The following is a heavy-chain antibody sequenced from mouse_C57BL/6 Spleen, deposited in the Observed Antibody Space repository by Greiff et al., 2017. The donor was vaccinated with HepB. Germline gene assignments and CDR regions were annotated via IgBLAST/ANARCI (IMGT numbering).Heavy chain of an antibody. D-gene: IGHD2-1*01. Sequence: EVQLVESGGGLVKPGGSLKLSCAASGFTFSSYTMSWVRQTPEKRLEWVATISGGGGNTYYPDSVKGRFTISRDNAKNTLYLQMSSLRSEDTALYYCAAIYYGNGFAYWGQGTLVTVSA. CDR3: AAIYYGNGFAY. CDR1: GFTFSSYT. J-gene: IGHJ3*01. V-gene: IGHV5-9*01. CDR2: ISGGGGNT.